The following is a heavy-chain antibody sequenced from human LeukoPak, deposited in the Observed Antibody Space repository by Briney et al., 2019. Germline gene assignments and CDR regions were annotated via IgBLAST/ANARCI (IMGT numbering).Heavy chain of an antibody. CDR3: ARAPAPYCSSTSCLLYYYYYYYMDV. Sequence: ASVKVSCKASGGTFSSYAISWVRQAPGQGLEWMGGIIPIFGTANYAQKFQGRVTITTDESTSTAYMELSSLGSEDTAVYYCARAPAPYCSSTSCLLYYYYYYYMDVWGKGTTVTVSS. CDR1: GGTFSSYA. D-gene: IGHD2-2*01. V-gene: IGHV1-69*05. CDR2: IIPIFGTA. J-gene: IGHJ6*03.